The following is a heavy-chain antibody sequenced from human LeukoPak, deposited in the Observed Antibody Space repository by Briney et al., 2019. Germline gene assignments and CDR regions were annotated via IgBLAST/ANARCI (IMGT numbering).Heavy chain of an antibody. D-gene: IGHD4-17*01. CDR2: MSYDGNNK. CDR3: AREDGDLPDY. CDR1: GFPFSSYW. V-gene: IGHV3-30-3*01. J-gene: IGHJ4*02. Sequence: PPGGSLRLSCAASGFPFSSYWMTWVRQAPGKGLEWVAVMSYDGNNKYYVDSVKGRFTISRDNSKNSLYLQMTSLRPEDTAVYYCAREDGDLPDYWGQGTLVTVSS.